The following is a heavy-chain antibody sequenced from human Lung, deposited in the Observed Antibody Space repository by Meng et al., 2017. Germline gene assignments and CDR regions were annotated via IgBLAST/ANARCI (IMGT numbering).Heavy chain of an antibody. Sequence: EVLLGGAGGGLGQRGGSLRPSCVASGFSFTDSWMSWVRQAPGKGLEWVGRIKSNSDGGTTDYAAPVKGRFTISRDDSKNTLYLQMNSLITEDTAVYFCATGAAAADHWGQGTLVTVSS. J-gene: IGHJ4*02. D-gene: IGHD6-13*01. CDR2: IKSNSDGGTT. CDR1: GFSFTDSW. CDR3: ATGAAAADH. V-gene: IGHV3-15*01.